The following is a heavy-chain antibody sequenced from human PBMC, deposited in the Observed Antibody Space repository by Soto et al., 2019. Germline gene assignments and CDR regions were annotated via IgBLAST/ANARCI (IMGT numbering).Heavy chain of an antibody. D-gene: IGHD2-2*01. J-gene: IGHJ6*02. V-gene: IGHV1-69*01. CDR2: IIPISGTA. CDR1: GGTFSSYA. Sequence: QVQLVQSGAEVKKPGSSVKVSCKASGGTFSSYAISWVRQAPGQGLEWMGGIIPISGTANYAQKFQGRVTITADESTSTAYMELSSLRSEDTAVYYCARSQGSSTSLEIYYYYYYGMDVWGHGTTVNVSS. CDR3: ARSQGSSTSLEIYYYYYYGMDV.